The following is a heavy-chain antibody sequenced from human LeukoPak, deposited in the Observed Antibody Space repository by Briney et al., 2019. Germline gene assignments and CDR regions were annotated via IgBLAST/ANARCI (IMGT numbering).Heavy chain of an antibody. Sequence: GASVKGSCKASGYTFTSYYMHWVRQAPGQGLGWMGIINPSGGSTSYAQKFQGRVTITRDTSTSTVYMELSSLRSEDTAVYYCARDGIPIAAAYFDYWGQGTLVTVSS. D-gene: IGHD6-13*01. V-gene: IGHV1-46*01. CDR3: ARDGIPIAAAYFDY. CDR2: INPSGGST. CDR1: GYTFTSYY. J-gene: IGHJ4*02.